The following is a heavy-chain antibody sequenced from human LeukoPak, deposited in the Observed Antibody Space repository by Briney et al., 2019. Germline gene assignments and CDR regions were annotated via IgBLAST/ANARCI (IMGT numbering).Heavy chain of an antibody. CDR1: GGSISSSNYY. CDR2: IYYSGST. V-gene: IGHV4-39*07. Sequence: PSETLSLTCTVSGGSISSSNYYWGWIRPPPGKGLEWIVCIYYSGSTYYTPSLKSRVTISVDTSKNQFSLKLSSGTAANTALYYCAREGASYRYGSMAYVDYWGEGTLVSVSS. D-gene: IGHD5-18*01. CDR3: AREGASYRYGSMAYVDY. J-gene: IGHJ4*02.